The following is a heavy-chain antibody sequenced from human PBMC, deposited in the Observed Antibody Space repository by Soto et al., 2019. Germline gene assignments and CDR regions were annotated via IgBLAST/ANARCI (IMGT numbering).Heavy chain of an antibody. J-gene: IGHJ4*02. CDR3: ATDRTYRPRGCDY. D-gene: IGHD3-16*02. V-gene: IGHV3-23*01. Sequence: GGSLRLSCAASGFTFSSNAMSWVRQAPGEGLEWVSGISGSGGSTNYADSVKGRFAISRDNSKNTLYLQMNTLRAEDTAVYYCATDRTYRPRGCDYWGQGTLVTVSS. CDR1: GFTFSSNA. CDR2: ISGSGGST.